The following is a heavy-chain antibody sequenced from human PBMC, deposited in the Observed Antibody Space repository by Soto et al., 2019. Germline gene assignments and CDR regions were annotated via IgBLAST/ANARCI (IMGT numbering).Heavy chain of an antibody. J-gene: IGHJ6*02. Sequence: SVKVSCKASGGTFSSYAISWVRQAPGQGLEWMGGIIPIFGTANYAQKFQGRVTITADESTSTAYMELSSLRSEDTAVYYCARASVGITMIVVANYYYGMDVWCQGTTVTV. V-gene: IGHV1-69*13. CDR3: ARASVGITMIVVANYYYGMDV. CDR1: GGTFSSYA. D-gene: IGHD3-22*01. CDR2: IIPIFGTA.